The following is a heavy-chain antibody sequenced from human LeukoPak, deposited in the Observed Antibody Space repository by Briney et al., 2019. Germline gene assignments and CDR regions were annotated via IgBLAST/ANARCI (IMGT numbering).Heavy chain of an antibody. CDR3: VTNPICGSHY. CDR2: INNDGSSV. V-gene: IGHV3-74*01. CDR1: GFMFSYDW. Sequence: GGSLRLSCAASGFMFSYDWMHWARHTSGKGLMWVSRINNDGSSVSYEDSVKGRFSISRDNAKNTLYLQMNSLRDEDTGVYYCVTNPICGSHYLGQGSLVTVSS. D-gene: IGHD5-12*01. J-gene: IGHJ4*02.